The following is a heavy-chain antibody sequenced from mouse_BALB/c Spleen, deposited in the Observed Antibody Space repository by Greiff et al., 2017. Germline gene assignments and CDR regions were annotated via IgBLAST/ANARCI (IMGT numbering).Heavy chain of an antibody. Sequence: EVQLQQSGPGLVKPSQSLSLTCTVTGYSITSDYAWNWIRQFPGNKLEWMGYISYSGSTSYNPSLKSRISITRDTSKNQFFLQLNSVTTEDTATYYCASSDGYYDAMDYWGQGTSVTVSS. CDR3: ASSDGYYDAMDY. D-gene: IGHD2-3*01. J-gene: IGHJ4*01. V-gene: IGHV3-2*02. CDR1: GYSITSDYA. CDR2: ISYSGST.